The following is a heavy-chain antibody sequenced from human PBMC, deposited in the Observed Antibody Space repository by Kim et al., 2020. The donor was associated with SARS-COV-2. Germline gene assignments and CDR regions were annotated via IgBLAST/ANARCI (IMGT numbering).Heavy chain of an antibody. J-gene: IGHJ4*02. D-gene: IGHD3-10*01. Sequence: SVNGRFTISKDNAKNTLYLKMNSLRAEDTAVYYCARGGFPGALDYWGQGTLVTVSS. V-gene: IGHV3-74*01. CDR3: ARGGFPGALDY.